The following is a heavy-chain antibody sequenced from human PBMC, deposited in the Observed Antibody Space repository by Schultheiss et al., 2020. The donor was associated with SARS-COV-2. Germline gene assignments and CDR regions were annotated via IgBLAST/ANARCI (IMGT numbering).Heavy chain of an antibody. J-gene: IGHJ6*02. D-gene: IGHD6-13*01. CDR3: ARVGSGSWYSYYYYGMDV. CDR1: GGSISSYY. CDR2: IYYSGST. Sequence: SETLSLTCTVSGGSISSYYWSWIRQPPGKGLEWIGYIYYSGSTYYNPSLKSRVTISVDTSKNQFSLKLSSVTAADTAVYYCARVGSGSWYSYYYYGMDVWGQGTTVTVSS. V-gene: IGHV4-59*01.